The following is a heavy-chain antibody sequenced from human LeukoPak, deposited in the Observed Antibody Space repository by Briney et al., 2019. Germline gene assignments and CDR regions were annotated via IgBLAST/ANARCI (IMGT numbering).Heavy chain of an antibody. Sequence: SETLSLTCTVSGGAISSYYWSWIRQPPGKGLEWIGYIYYSGSTNYNPSLKSRVTISVDTSKNQFSLKLSSVTAADTAVYYCARQYYYDSHTFDYWGQGTLVTVSS. CDR3: ARQYYYDSHTFDY. CDR1: GGAISSYY. CDR2: IYYSGST. V-gene: IGHV4-59*08. D-gene: IGHD3-22*01. J-gene: IGHJ4*02.